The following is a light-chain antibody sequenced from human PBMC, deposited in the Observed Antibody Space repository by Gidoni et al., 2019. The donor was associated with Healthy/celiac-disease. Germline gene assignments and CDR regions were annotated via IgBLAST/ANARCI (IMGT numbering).Light chain of an antibody. CDR2: GAS. V-gene: IGKV3-20*01. Sequence: VLTQSPGTLSLSPGERATLSCRASQSVSSSYLAWYQQKPGQAPRLLIYGASSRATGIPDRFSGSGSGTDFTLTISRLEPEDFAVYYCQQYGSSSYTFGQGTKLEIK. CDR3: QQYGSSSYT. CDR1: QSVSSSY. J-gene: IGKJ2*01.